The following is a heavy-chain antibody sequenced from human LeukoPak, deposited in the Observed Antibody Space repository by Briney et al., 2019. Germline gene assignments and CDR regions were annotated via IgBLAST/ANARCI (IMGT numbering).Heavy chain of an antibody. V-gene: IGHV3-9*03. CDR1: GFTFDDYA. CDR2: ISWNSGSI. J-gene: IGHJ4*02. Sequence: PGGSLRLSCAASGFTFDDYAMHWVRQAPGKGLEWVPGISWNSGSIGYADSVKGRFTISRDNAKNSLYLQMNSLRAEDMALYYCAKSICSSTSCYLGYWGQGTLVTVSS. CDR3: AKSICSSTSCYLGY. D-gene: IGHD2-2*01.